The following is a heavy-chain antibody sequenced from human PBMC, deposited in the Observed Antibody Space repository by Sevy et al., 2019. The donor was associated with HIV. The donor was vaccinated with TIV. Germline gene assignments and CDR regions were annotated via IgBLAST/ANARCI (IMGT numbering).Heavy chain of an antibody. V-gene: IGHV3-33*01. CDR3: ASRSMEGGPYSSSCYYFDY. D-gene: IGHD6-13*01. CDR1: GFTFSSYG. CDR2: IWYDGSNK. Sequence: GGSLRLSCAASGFTFSSYGMHWVRQAPGKGLEWVAVIWYDGSNKYYADSVKGRFTISRDNSKNTLYLQMNSLRAEDTAVYYCASRSMEGGPYSSSCYYFDYWGPGTLVTVSS. J-gene: IGHJ4*02.